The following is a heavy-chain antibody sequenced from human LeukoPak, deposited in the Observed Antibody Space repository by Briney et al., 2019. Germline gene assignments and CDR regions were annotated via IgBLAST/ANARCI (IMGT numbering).Heavy chain of an antibody. Sequence: PGESLKISCKGSGYRFTSYWIGWMRQMPGKGLEWMGIIYPGDSDTRYSPSFQGQVTISADKSISTAYLQWSSLKASDTAMYYCARGRYCSSTSCPSFDYWGQGTLVTVSS. D-gene: IGHD2-2*01. CDR2: IYPGDSDT. V-gene: IGHV5-51*01. J-gene: IGHJ4*02. CDR1: GYRFTSYW. CDR3: ARGRYCSSTSCPSFDY.